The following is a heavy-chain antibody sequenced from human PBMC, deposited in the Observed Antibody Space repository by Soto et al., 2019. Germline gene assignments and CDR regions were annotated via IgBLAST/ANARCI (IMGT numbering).Heavy chain of an antibody. CDR1: GGTFSSYA. CDR3: ARGHDILTGYWEFDY. CDR2: IIPIFGTA. J-gene: IGHJ4*02. D-gene: IGHD3-9*01. V-gene: IGHV1-69*06. Sequence: QVQPVQSGAEVKKPGSSVKVSCKASGGTFSSYAISWVRQAPGQGLEWMGGIIPIFGTANYAQKFQGRVTITADKSASTAYMELSSLRSEDTAVYYCARGHDILTGYWEFDYWGQGTLVTVSS.